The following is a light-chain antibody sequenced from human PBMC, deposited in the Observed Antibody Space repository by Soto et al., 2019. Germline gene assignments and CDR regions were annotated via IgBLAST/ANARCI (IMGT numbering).Light chain of an antibody. Sequence: VLTQSPGTLSLSPGERATISCRASQSINSSYLAWYQHKPGQAPRLLFYVASSRATGIPHRFSGSASGTDFTLNISRLEPEDCGVYYCQQYGGSPPYTFGQGTRLEIK. CDR1: QSINSSY. J-gene: IGKJ2*01. CDR3: QQYGGSPPYT. CDR2: VAS. V-gene: IGKV3-20*01.